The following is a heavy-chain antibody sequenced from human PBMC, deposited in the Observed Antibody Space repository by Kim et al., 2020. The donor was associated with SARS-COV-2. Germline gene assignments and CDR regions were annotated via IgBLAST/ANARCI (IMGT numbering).Heavy chain of an antibody. Sequence: SETLSLTCAVYGGSFSGYYWSWIRQPPGKGLEWIGEINHSGSTNYNPSLKSRVTISVDTSKNQFSLKLSSVTAADTAVYYCARSPRTGLGRPRYYYYGM. CDR3: ARSPRTGLGRPRYYYYGM. J-gene: IGHJ6*01. V-gene: IGHV4-34*01. CDR1: GGSFSGYY. CDR2: INHSGST. D-gene: IGHD7-27*01.